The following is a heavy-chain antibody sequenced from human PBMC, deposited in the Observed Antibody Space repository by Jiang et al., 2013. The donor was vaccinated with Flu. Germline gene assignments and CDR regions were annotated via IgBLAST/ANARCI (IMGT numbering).Heavy chain of an antibody. CDR2: INHSGST. D-gene: IGHD2/OR15-2a*01. V-gene: IGHV4-34*01. CDR1: GGSFRGYY. CDR3: ARAYYLRDY. Sequence: RLLKPSETLSLTCAVYGGSFRGYYWSWIRQPPGKGLEWIGEINHSGSTNYNPSLKSRVTISVDTSKNQFSLKLSSVTAADTAVYYCARAYYLRDYWGQGNPGHRLL. J-gene: IGHJ4*02.